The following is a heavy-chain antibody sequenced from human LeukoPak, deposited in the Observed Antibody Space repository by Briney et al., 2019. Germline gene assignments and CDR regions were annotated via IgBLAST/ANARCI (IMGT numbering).Heavy chain of an antibody. CDR3: ARRGRVWGSYRPDYFDY. CDR2: IYYSGST. CDR1: GGSISSYY. V-gene: IGHV4-59*04. D-gene: IGHD3-16*02. J-gene: IGHJ4*02. Sequence: SETLSLTCTVSGGSISSYYWSWIRQPPGKGLEWIGSIYYSGSTYYNPSLKSRVTISVDTSKNQFSLKLSSVTAADTAVYYCARRGRVWGSYRPDYFDYWGQGTLVTVSS.